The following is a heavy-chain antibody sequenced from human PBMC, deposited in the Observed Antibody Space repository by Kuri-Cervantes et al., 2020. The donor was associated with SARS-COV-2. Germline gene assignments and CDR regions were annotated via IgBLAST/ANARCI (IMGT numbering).Heavy chain of an antibody. CDR3: ARDEGPFQTTDIAVAGTTDVGPPTLFDY. V-gene: IGHV3-7*01. CDR1: GVTFSSYW. J-gene: IGHJ4*02. Sequence: GGSLRLSCAASGVTFSSYWMSWVRQAPGKGLEWVANIKQDGSEKYYVDSVKGRFTISRDNAKNSLYLQMNSLRAEDTAVYYCARDEGPFQTTDIAVAGTTDVGPPTLFDYWGQGTLVTVSS. D-gene: IGHD6-19*01. CDR2: IKQDGSEK.